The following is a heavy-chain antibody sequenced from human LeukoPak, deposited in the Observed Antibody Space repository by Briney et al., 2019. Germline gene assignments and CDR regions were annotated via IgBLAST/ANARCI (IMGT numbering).Heavy chain of an antibody. J-gene: IGHJ4*02. V-gene: IGHV6-1*01. CDR1: GDSVSSKSAA. D-gene: IGHD3-22*01. Sequence: PSQTLSLTCAISGDSVSSKSAAWNWIRQSPSRGLEWLGRTYYRSKWYNDYAVSVKSRITINPDTSKNQFSLQLNSVTPEDTAVYYCARANYYYDSSGYQAPFDYWGQGTLVTVSS. CDR3: ARANYYYDSSGYQAPFDY. CDR2: TYYRSKWYN.